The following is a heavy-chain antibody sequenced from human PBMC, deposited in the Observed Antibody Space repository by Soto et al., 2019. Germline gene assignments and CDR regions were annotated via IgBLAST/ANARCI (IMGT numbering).Heavy chain of an antibody. CDR2: ILVGGST. CDR3: AKATATGGGAFEI. CDR1: GFICSSYD. D-gene: IGHD2-8*02. V-gene: IGHV3-23*01. Sequence: PGGSLRLSCAVSGFICSSYDMSWVRQAPGKGLEWVSTILVGGSTHYEDSVKGRFTISRDTSKNTVYLQMKSLTAGDTAVYYCAKATATGGGAFEIYGQGTLVTVSS. J-gene: IGHJ3*02.